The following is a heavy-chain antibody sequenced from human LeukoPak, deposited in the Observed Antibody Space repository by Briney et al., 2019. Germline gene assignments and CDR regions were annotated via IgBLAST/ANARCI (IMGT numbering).Heavy chain of an antibody. CDR3: XXXXXXXXFGVXXNYFDX. J-gene: IGHJ5*02. V-gene: IGHV3-30*02. CDR1: GFTFSSYG. Sequence: GGSLRLSCAASGFTFSSYGMHWVRQPPGEGLEWLAFIRSDGSGKYYADSVKGRFTISRDNSKNTLYLQMNILRAEDTAVYYXXXXXXXXXFGVXXNYFDXWGQGTLVSVYS. D-gene: IGHD3-3*01. CDR2: IRSDGSGK.